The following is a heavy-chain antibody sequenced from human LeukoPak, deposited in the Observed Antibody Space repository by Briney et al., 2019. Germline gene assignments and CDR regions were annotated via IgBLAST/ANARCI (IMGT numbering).Heavy chain of an antibody. V-gene: IGHV3-74*01. CDR3: ARGRGGN. Sequence: GGSLRLSCATSGFSFSDYWMCWVRQAPGKGLVWISNIIEYGTTAYAASVKGGFTISRDNTKNTLYLQMNGQSGEDTAVYFCARGRGGNWGHGTLVTVSS. J-gene: IGHJ4*01. CDR1: GFSFSDYW. D-gene: IGHD3-10*01. CDR2: IIEYGTT.